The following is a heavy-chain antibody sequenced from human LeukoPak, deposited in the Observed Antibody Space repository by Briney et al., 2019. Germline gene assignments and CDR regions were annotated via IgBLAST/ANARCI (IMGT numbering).Heavy chain of an antibody. Sequence: GGSLRLSCAASGFTVSSNYMSWVRQAPGKGLEWVSVIYSGGSTYYADSAKGRFTISRDNSKNTLYLQMNSLRAEDTAVYYCARDRSSSWDYYYYYMDVWGKGTTVTVSS. J-gene: IGHJ6*03. CDR3: ARDRSSSWDYYYYYMDV. CDR1: GFTVSSNY. CDR2: IYSGGST. D-gene: IGHD6-13*01. V-gene: IGHV3-53*01.